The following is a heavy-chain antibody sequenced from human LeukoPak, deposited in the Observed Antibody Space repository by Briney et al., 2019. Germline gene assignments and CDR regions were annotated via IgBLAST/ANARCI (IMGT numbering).Heavy chain of an antibody. CDR1: GFTFSSYW. CDR2: INSDGSST. Sequence: PGGSLRLSCAASGFTFSSYWMHWVRQAPGKGLVWVSRINSDGSSTSYADSVKGRFTISRDNAKNTLYLQMNSLRAEDTAVYYCARSLKEKWLRFKRSRDDAFDIWGQGTMVTVSS. V-gene: IGHV3-74*01. D-gene: IGHD5-12*01. J-gene: IGHJ3*02. CDR3: ARSLKEKWLRFKRSRDDAFDI.